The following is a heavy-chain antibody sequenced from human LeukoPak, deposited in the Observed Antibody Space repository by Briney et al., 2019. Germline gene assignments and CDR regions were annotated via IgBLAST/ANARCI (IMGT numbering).Heavy chain of an antibody. D-gene: IGHD3-9*01. CDR2: ISSSSSYI. Sequence: GGSLRLSCAASGFTFSSYSMNWVRQAPGKGLEWVSSISSSSSYIYYADSVKGRFTISRDNAKNSLYLQMNSLRAEDTAVYYCASDPNKNFDWLLYYFDYWGQGTLVTVSS. V-gene: IGHV3-21*01. CDR3: ASDPNKNFDWLLYYFDY. CDR1: GFTFSSYS. J-gene: IGHJ4*02.